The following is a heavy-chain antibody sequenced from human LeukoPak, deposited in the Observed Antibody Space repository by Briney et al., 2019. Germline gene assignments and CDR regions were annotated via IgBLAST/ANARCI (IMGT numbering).Heavy chain of an antibody. Sequence: PSETLSLTCTVSGGSISSYYWSWIRQPAGKGLEWIGRIYPTGSTNYNPSLKRRVTMSVDPSKNQFSLKLSSVTAADTAVYYCARQSCSTTSCYSDYWGQGTLVTVSS. V-gene: IGHV4-4*07. CDR3: ARQSCSTTSCYSDY. J-gene: IGHJ4*02. D-gene: IGHD2-2*01. CDR1: GGSISSYY. CDR2: IYPTGST.